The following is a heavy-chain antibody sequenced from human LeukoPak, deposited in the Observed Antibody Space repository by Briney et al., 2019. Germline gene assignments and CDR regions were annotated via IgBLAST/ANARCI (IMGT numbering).Heavy chain of an antibody. V-gene: IGHV3-23*01. Sequence: GGSLRLSCPASKFTFSTYAMIWVRQAPGKGLEWVSGISGSGGSTSHADSVKGRFTVSRDNSKNMLYLQMNSLRAEDTAVYYCVKVQPEINALGFYWGQGTLVTVSS. J-gene: IGHJ4*02. CDR3: VKVQPEINALGFY. D-gene: IGHD7-27*01. CDR2: ISGSGGST. CDR1: KFTFSTYA.